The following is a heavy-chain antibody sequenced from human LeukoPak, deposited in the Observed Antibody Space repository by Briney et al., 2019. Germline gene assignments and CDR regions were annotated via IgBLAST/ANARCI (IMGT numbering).Heavy chain of an antibody. V-gene: IGHV3-30*03. Sequence: HSGRSLRLSCAASGFTFRSYGMHWVRQAPGKGLEWVAVISYDGSNKYYADSVKGRFTISRDNSKNTLYLQMNSLRAEDTAVYYCAAMGSATIKENWFDPWGQGTLVTVSS. CDR1: GFTFRSYG. J-gene: IGHJ5*02. D-gene: IGHD5-12*01. CDR2: ISYDGSNK. CDR3: AAMGSATIKENWFDP.